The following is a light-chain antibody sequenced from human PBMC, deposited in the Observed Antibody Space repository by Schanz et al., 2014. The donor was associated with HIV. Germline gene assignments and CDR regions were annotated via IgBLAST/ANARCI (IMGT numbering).Light chain of an antibody. CDR3: SSYAATSNVL. V-gene: IGLV2-8*01. Sequence: QSALTQPPSASGSPGQSVTISCTGTTSDVGGYNYVSWYQQHPGRAPQLLIYEVTKRPSLVPDRFSGSKLGNTASLTVSGLQAEDDAVYYCSSYAATSNVLFGGGTKLTVL. CDR2: EVT. J-gene: IGLJ3*02. CDR1: TSDVGGYNY.